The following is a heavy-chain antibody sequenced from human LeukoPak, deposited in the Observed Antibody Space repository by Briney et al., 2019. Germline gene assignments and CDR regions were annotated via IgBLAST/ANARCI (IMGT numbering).Heavy chain of an antibody. D-gene: IGHD4-17*01. CDR2: GDGDGSHS. V-gene: IGHV3-74*03. J-gene: IGHJ4*02. CDR3: AYSDHFDN. CDR1: GFTFDDYA. Sequence: GGSLRLSCAASGFTFDDYAMHWVRQAPGKGLVWVSRGDGDGSHSTYADSVKGRFTISRDNAKNTLYLQMNSLTGEDTAVYYCAYSDHFDNWGQGTLVTVSS.